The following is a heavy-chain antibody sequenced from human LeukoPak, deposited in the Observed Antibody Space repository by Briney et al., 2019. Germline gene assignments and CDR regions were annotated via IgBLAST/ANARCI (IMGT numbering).Heavy chain of an antibody. D-gene: IGHD1-14*01. CDR1: GYTFTSYW. CDR2: IYPGDSDT. J-gene: IGHJ4*02. CDR3: AKVRDVPGIFDK. V-gene: IGHV5-51*01. Sequence: GESLKISCKGSGYTFTSYWIGWVRQMPGKGLEWVGIIYPGDSDTTYSPSFQGQVTISADKSISTAYLQWSSLRDEDTAIYYCAKVRDVPGIFDKWGQGTLVTVSS.